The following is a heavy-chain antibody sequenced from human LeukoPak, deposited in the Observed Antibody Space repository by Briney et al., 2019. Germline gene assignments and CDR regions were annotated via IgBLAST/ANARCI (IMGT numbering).Heavy chain of an antibody. CDR1: GFTFSSYE. CDR2: ISSSGSTI. D-gene: IGHD1-26*01. V-gene: IGHV3-48*03. J-gene: IGHJ4*02. CDR3: AREWELLRGLDY. Sequence: SGGSLRLSCAASGFTFSSYEMNWVRQAPGKGLEWVSYISSSGSTIYYADSVKGRFTISRDNAKNSLYLQMNSLRAEDTAVYYCAREWELLRGLDYWGQGTLVTVSS.